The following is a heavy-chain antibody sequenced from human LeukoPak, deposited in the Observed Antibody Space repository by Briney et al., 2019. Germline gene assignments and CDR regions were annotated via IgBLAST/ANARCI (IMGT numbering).Heavy chain of an antibody. Sequence: PSETLSLTCTVSGVSISSSYSYWGWIRQPPGMGLEWIGSIYYTGSTYYNPSLKSRVTMSSDKSLNQFSLKLSSVTAADTAVYYCARLYPDYGDSQGFDYWGQGTLVTVSS. J-gene: IGHJ4*02. CDR1: GVSISSSYSY. CDR3: ARLYPDYGDSQGFDY. V-gene: IGHV4-39*07. D-gene: IGHD4-17*01. CDR2: IYYTGST.